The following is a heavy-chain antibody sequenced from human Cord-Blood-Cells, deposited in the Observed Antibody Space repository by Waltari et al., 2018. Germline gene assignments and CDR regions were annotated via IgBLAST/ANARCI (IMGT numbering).Heavy chain of an antibody. Sequence: QVQLQESGPGLVKPSETLPLTCTVPGGSISSYYWTWIRQPPGKGLEWIGYIYYSGSTNYNPSLKSRVTISVDTSKNQFSLKLSSVTAVDTAVYYCAGLYGDETILTLDYWGQGTLVTVSS. D-gene: IGHD7-27*01. J-gene: IGHJ4*02. CDR3: AGLYGDETILTLDY. V-gene: IGHV4-59*01. CDR2: IYYSGST. CDR1: GGSISSYY.